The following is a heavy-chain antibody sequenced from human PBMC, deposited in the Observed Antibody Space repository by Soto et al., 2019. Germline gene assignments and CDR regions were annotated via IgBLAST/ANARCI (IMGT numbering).Heavy chain of an antibody. J-gene: IGHJ4*02. Sequence: PGGSLRLSCAASGFTFSTYAMHWVRQAPGKGLEWVAGMSSDGSNSYYADSVKGRFTISRDNSKNTLYLQMNSLRAEDTAVYYCARDYGEAAASFFVYWGQGTLVTVSS. CDR3: ARDYGEAAASFFVY. CDR2: MSSDGSNS. CDR1: GFTFSTYA. D-gene: IGHD6-25*01. V-gene: IGHV3-30-3*01.